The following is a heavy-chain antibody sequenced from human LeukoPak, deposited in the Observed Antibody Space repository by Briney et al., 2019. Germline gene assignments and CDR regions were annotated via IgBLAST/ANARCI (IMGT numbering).Heavy chain of an antibody. CDR3: ARVAGERSSWSYYFDY. CDR2: ICTTSGAI. D-gene: IGHD6-13*01. CDR1: GFTFNAFG. V-gene: IGHV3-48*01. J-gene: IGHJ4*02. Sequence: GGSLRLSCAASGFTFNAFGMNWVRQAPGKGLEWVSYICTTSGAIYYADSVKGRFTISRDNSKNTLYLQMNSLRAEDTAVYYCARVAGERSSWSYYFDYWGQGTLVTVSS.